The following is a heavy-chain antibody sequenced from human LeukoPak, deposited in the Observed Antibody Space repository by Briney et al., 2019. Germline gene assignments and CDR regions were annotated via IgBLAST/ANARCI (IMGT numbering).Heavy chain of an antibody. D-gene: IGHD5-18*01. CDR3: AKDRVQVWPDFDY. CDR2: IRYDGSNK. J-gene: IGHJ4*02. CDR1: GFTFSSYG. Sequence: PGGSLRLSCAASGFTFSSYGMHWVRQAPGKGLEWVAFIRYDGSNKYYADSVKGRFTISRDNSKNTLYLQMNSLRAEDTAVYYCAKDRVQVWPDFDYWGQGTLVTVSS. V-gene: IGHV3-30*02.